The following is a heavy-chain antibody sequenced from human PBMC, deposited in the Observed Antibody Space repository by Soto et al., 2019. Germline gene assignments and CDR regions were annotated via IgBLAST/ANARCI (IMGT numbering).Heavy chain of an antibody. CDR2: ISGGSSYI. Sequence: EVQLVESGGGLVKPGGSLRLSCAASGFTFSSYSMNWVRQAPGKGLEWVSSISGGSSYIYYADSVRGRFTISRDNAKNSLDLQMHSLRAEDTAVYYCARGKGMDVWGQGTTVTVSS. CDR3: ARGKGMDV. CDR1: GFTFSSYS. V-gene: IGHV3-21*02. J-gene: IGHJ6*02.